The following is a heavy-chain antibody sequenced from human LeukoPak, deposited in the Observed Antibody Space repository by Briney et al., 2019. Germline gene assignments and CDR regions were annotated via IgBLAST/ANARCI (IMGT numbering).Heavy chain of an antibody. J-gene: IGHJ3*02. CDR1: GYTFTSYG. CDR2: ISAYNGNT. CDR3: ASFPDHDILTDDAFDI. V-gene: IGHV1-18*01. D-gene: IGHD3-9*01. Sequence: GASVKVSCKASGYTFTSYGISWVRQAPGQGLEWMGWISAYNGNTNYAQKLQGRVTMTTDTSTSTAYMELRSLRSDDTAVYYCASFPDHDILTDDAFDIWGQGTMVTVSS.